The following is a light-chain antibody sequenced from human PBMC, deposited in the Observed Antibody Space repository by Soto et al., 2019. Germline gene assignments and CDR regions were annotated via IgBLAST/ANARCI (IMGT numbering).Light chain of an antibody. CDR1: QSISNN. CDR2: GAS. CDR3: QQYNNWWT. V-gene: IGKV3-15*01. J-gene: IGKJ1*01. Sequence: EIVMPQSPATLSVSPGERAPLSCRARQSISNNLAWYHQRPGQAPRLLIYGASTRATGIPARFSGSGSGTEFTLTISSLQSEDFAVYYCQQYNNWWTFGQGTRVEIK.